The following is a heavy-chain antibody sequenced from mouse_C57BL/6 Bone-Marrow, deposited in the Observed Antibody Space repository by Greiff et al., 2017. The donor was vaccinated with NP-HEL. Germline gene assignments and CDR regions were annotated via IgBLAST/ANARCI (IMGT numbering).Heavy chain of an antibody. CDR3: ARRGGYSFGYFDV. V-gene: IGHV1-82*01. D-gene: IGHD2-3*01. CDR1: GYAFSSSW. CDR2: IYPGDGDT. Sequence: QVQLQQSGPELVKPGASVKISCKASGYAFSSSWMNWVKQRPGKGLEWIGRIYPGDGDTNYNGKFKGKATLTADKSSSTAYMQLSSLTSEDSAVYFCARRGGYSFGYFDVWGTGTTVTVSS. J-gene: IGHJ1*03.